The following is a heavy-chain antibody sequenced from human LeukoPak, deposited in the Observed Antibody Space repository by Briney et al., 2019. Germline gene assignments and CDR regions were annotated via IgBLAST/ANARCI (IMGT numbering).Heavy chain of an antibody. V-gene: IGHV4-34*01. CDR2: INHSGST. D-gene: IGHD6-6*01. CDR1: GGSFSGYY. J-gene: IGHJ4*02. CDR3: ARAIAARADY. Sequence: SETLSLTCAVYGGSFSGYYWSWIRQPPGKGLEWIGEINHSGSTNYNPSLKSRVTISVDTSKNQFSLKLSSVTAADTAVYYCARAIAARADYWGQGTLVTVSS.